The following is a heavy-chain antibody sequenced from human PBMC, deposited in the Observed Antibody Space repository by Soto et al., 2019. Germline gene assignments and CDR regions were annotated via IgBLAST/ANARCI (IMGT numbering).Heavy chain of an antibody. CDR2: IIRIFHTP. CDR1: GGTFSSYA. Sequence: ASVKVSCKASGGTFSSYAFSWVRQAPGQGLEWMGGIIRIFHTPTYAQNFQGRVTITADESTSTAYMELISLRSDDTAVYYCVHRRDGYNSAFFDYWGQGTLVTVS. CDR3: VHRRDGYNSAFFDY. V-gene: IGHV1-69*13. D-gene: IGHD5-12*01. J-gene: IGHJ4*02.